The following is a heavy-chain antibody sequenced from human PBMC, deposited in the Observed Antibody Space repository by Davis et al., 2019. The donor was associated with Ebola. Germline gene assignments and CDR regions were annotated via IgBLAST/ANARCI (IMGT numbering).Heavy chain of an antibody. V-gene: IGHV1-69*13. CDR3: AGNGRRIVAYFDN. D-gene: IGHD2-8*01. Sequence: AASVKVSCKASGYTFTGYYMHWVRQAPGQGLEWMGGIIPIFGTANYAQKFQGRVTIIADESTSTAYMELSSLTYEDTAVYYCAGNGRRIVAYFDNWGQGTLVTVSS. CDR1: GYTFTGYY. CDR2: IIPIFGTA. J-gene: IGHJ4*02.